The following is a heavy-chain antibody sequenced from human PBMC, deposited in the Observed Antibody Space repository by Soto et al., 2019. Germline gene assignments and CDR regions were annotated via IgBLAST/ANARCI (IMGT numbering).Heavy chain of an antibody. D-gene: IGHD6-19*01. CDR3: ARGFRVAGNNY. CDR2: INNSGST. Sequence: AESLSLTCAAYGGSFSGYYWSWIRQPPGKGLEWIGEINNSGSTNYNPSLKSRVNISVDTSKNQFSLKLSYVTAADKAVYYCARGFRVAGNNYWGQGTLVTVSS. J-gene: IGHJ4*02. CDR1: GGSFSGYY. V-gene: IGHV4-34*01.